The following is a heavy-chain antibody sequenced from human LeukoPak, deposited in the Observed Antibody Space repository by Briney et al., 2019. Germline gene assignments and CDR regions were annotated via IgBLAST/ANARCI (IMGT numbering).Heavy chain of an antibody. V-gene: IGHV4-59*08. J-gene: IGHJ6*02. CDR3: ARGRRGYSGYIPYYYYGMDV. CDR2: IYYDGST. Sequence: SETLSLTCTVSGGSISRYYWSWIRQPPGKGLEWIGYIYYDGSTNYNPSLKSRVTISLDTSKNQFSLKLSSVTAADTAVYYCARGRRGYSGYIPYYYYGMDVWGQGTTVTVSS. D-gene: IGHD5-12*01. CDR1: GGSISRYY.